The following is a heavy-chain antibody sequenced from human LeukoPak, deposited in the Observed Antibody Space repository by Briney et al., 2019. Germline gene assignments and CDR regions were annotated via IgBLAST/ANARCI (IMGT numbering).Heavy chain of an antibody. CDR1: GFTFSSYA. J-gene: IGHJ3*02. D-gene: IGHD5-12*01. CDR3: ARDRGYAFDI. CDR2: INSDGSST. V-gene: IGHV3-74*01. Sequence: GGSLRLSCSASGFTFSSYAMHWVRQAPGKGLVWVSRINSDGSSTSYADSVKGRFTISRDSAKNTLYLQMNNLRAEDTAVYYCARDRGYAFDIWGQGTMVTVSS.